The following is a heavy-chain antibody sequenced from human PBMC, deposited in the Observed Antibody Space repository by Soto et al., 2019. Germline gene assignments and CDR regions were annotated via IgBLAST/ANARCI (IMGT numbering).Heavy chain of an antibody. J-gene: IGHJ5*02. CDR3: ATAGRYCNTSSCSRLKVNWFDP. V-gene: IGHV3-23*01. Sequence: EVQLSESGGGLVQPGGSLKLSCAASGFTFSSYAMTWFRQAPGKGLEWVSVISVTGGNTYYADSVKGPFTIFRDNSKNTLSPPMNTLTVEDTAVYYCATAGRYCNTSSCSRLKVNWFDPWGQGTLVTVSS. D-gene: IGHD2-2*01. CDR1: GFTFSSYA. CDR2: ISVTGGNT.